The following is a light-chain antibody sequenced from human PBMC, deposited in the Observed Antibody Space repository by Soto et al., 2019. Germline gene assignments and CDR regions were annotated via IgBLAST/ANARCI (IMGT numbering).Light chain of an antibody. Sequence: QSPLTQPPSASLSPGQSVTISCTGTKNDIGVYDFVSWYQHHPGKAPRLIIYEVVQRPSGVPDRFSGSKSGNTASLTVSGLQAADEADYFCKSYAGSNTYVFGSGTKVTVL. J-gene: IGLJ1*01. CDR3: KSYAGSNTYV. CDR1: KNDIGVYDF. V-gene: IGLV2-8*01. CDR2: EVV.